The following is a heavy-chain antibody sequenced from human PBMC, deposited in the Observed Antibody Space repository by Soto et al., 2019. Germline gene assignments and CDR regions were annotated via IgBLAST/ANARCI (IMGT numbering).Heavy chain of an antibody. D-gene: IGHD3-22*01. CDR1: GYTFTGYY. CDR2: INPNSGGT. CDR3: ARDLAGYYDSRPFDI. Sequence: ASVKVSCKASGYTFTGYYMHWVRQAPGQGLEWMGWINPNSGGTNYAQKFQGGVTMTRDTSISTAYMELSRLRSDDTAVYYCARDLAGYYDSRPFDIWGQGTMVTVSS. J-gene: IGHJ3*02. V-gene: IGHV1-2*02.